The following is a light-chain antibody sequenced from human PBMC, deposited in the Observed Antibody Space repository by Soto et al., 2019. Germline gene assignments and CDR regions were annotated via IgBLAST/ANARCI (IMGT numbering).Light chain of an antibody. CDR2: EVS. V-gene: IGLV2-14*01. CDR1: SSDVGGYNY. J-gene: IGLJ1*01. Sequence: QSALTQPASVSGSPGQSITISCTGTSSDVGGYNYVSWYQQHPGKAPKLMIYEVSNRPSGFSNRFSGSKSGNTASLTISGLQAEDEADYYCSSYTSSSTLSYVFGTGTKLTVL. CDR3: SSYTSSSTLSYV.